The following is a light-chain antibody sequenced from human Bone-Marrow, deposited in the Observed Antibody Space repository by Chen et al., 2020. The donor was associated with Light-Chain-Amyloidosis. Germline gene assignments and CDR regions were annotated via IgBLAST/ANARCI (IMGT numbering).Light chain of an antibody. CDR1: SSDIGGYDY. CDR3: CAYAGTYTWL. J-gene: IGLJ3*02. CDR2: DVN. V-gene: IGLV2-11*01. Sequence: QSPLTQPHQVAGSPGQSVTISCTGTSSDIGGYDYVSWYQQYPGTAPKLIIYDVNKRPSGVPDRFSASKSANTASLTISGLQADDEAEYHCCAYAGTYTWLFGGGTRLTVL.